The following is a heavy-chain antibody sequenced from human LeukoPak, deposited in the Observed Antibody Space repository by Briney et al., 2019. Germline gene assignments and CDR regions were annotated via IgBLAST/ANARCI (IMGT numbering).Heavy chain of an antibody. CDR2: IRYDSRII. V-gene: IGHV3-30*02. J-gene: IGHJ4*02. CDR1: GFSFSFYG. CDR3: ARVSPVPFENYFDY. Sequence: GGSLRLSCTTSGFSFSFYGIHWVRQAPGKGLAWVAFIRYDSRIIHYADSVKGRFTISRDNSKNTVFLQMNSLRAEDTAVYYCARVSPVPFENYFDYWGQGTLVTVSS.